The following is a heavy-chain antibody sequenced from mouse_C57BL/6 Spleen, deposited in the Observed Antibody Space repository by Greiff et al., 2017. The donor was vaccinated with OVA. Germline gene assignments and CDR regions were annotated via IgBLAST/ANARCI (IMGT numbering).Heavy chain of an antibody. V-gene: IGHV1-63*01. CDR3: ARSSYYGSSYWYFDV. CDR1: GYTFTNYW. J-gene: IGHJ1*03. Sequence: QVQLQQSGAELVRPGTSVKMSCKASGYTFTNYWIGWAKQRPGHGLEWIGDIYPGGGYTNYNEKFKGKATLTADKSSSTAYMQFSSLKSEDSAIYYCARSSYYGSSYWYFDVWGTGTTVTVSS. D-gene: IGHD1-1*01. CDR2: IYPGGGYT.